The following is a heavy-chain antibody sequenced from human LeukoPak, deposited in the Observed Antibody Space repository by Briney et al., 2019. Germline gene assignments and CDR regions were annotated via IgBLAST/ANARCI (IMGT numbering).Heavy chain of an antibody. Sequence: SETLSLTCAVYGGSFSGYYWSWIRQPPGKGLEWIGEINHSGSTNYNPSLESRVTITVDTSKNQFSLKLSSVTAADTAVYYCAREPVLRFLEWLPRAPAYYYYYMDVWGKGTTVTVSS. V-gene: IGHV4-34*01. D-gene: IGHD3-3*01. CDR2: INHSGST. CDR1: GGSFSGYY. J-gene: IGHJ6*03. CDR3: AREPVLRFLEWLPRAPAYYYYYMDV.